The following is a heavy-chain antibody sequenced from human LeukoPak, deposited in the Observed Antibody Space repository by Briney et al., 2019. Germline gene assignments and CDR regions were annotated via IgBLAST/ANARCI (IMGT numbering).Heavy chain of an antibody. V-gene: IGHV1-18*01. CDR2: ISAYNGNT. Sequence: GASVKVSCKASGYTFTSYGISWVRQAPGQGLEWMGWISAYNGNTNYAQKLQGRVTMTTDTSTSTAYMELRSLRSDDTAVYYCARDSMVRGVIKYFDYWGQGTLVTVSS. D-gene: IGHD3-10*01. J-gene: IGHJ4*02. CDR1: GYTFTSYG. CDR3: ARDSMVRGVIKYFDY.